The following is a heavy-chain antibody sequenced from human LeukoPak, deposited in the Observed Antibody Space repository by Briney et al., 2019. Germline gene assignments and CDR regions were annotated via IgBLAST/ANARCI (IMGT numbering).Heavy chain of an antibody. V-gene: IGHV3-21*04. J-gene: IGHJ4*02. D-gene: IGHD5-18*01. CDR2: INSRSNDI. Sequence: GGSLRLSCAASGFTFSSYEMNWVRQAPGKGLEWVSSINSRSNDIYYADSVKGRFTISRDNAKNSLYLQMNSLRAEDTALYYCAKDGGRGYSYGKRGYYFDYWGQGTLVTVSS. CDR3: AKDGGRGYSYGKRGYYFDY. CDR1: GFTFSSYE.